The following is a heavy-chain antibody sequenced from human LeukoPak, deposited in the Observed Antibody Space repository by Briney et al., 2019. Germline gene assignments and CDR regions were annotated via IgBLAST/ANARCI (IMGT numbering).Heavy chain of an antibody. V-gene: IGHV1-18*01. Sequence: GASVKVSCTTSGYTFTSYGISWVRQAPGQGLEWLGWISGYNGNTKYAQSPQGRVTMTIDTSTNTAYMELRSLRSDDTAVYYCARDKALLGIFGGYWGQGTMVTVSS. CDR2: ISGYNGNT. CDR3: ARDKALLGIFGGY. CDR1: GYTFTSYG. D-gene: IGHD3-3*01. J-gene: IGHJ3*01.